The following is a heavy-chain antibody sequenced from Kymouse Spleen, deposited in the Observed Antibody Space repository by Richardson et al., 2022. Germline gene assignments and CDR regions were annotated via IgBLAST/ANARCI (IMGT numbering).Heavy chain of an antibody. CDR3: ARDRCSGGWLAGLYYYYGMDV. CDR1: GFTFSDYY. D-gene: IGHD2-15*01. Sequence: QVQLVESGGGLVKPGGSLRLSCAASGFTFSDYYMSWIRQAPGKGLEWVSYISSSGSTIYYADSVKGRFTISRDNAKNSLYLQMNSLRAEDTAVYYCARDRCSGGWLAGLYYYYGMDVWGQGTTVTVSS. J-gene: IGHJ6*02. CDR2: ISSSGSTI. V-gene: IGHV3-11*01.